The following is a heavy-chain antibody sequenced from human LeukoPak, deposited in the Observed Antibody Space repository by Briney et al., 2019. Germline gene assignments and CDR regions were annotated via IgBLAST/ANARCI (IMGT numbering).Heavy chain of an antibody. CDR2: IYSSGNT. V-gene: IGHV4-39*01. CDR3: ARHLSGTTMSHYFDF. J-gene: IGHJ4*02. CDR1: GDSISSGRNY. Sequence: SSETLSLTCSVSGDSISSGRNYWGWIRQSPGKGLEWIASIYSSGNTHSNPSLKSRVSISVDTSKNQVSLKLYSVTASDAAIYYCARHLSGTTMSHYFDFWGQGTLVTVSS. D-gene: IGHD1-1*01.